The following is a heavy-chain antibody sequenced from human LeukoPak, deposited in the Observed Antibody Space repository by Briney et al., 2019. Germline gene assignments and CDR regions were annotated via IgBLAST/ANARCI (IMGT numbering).Heavy chain of an antibody. Sequence: PGGSLRLSCAASGFSLSTYWMSWVRQAPGKGLEWVANIKQDESEKDYVDSVKGRFTISRDNAKNSLYLQMSSLRAEDTAVYYCAREGPYYYDSSGYQIDYWGQGTLVTVFS. V-gene: IGHV3-7*03. D-gene: IGHD3-22*01. CDR3: AREGPYYYDSSGYQIDY. J-gene: IGHJ4*02. CDR2: IKQDESEK. CDR1: GFSLSTYW.